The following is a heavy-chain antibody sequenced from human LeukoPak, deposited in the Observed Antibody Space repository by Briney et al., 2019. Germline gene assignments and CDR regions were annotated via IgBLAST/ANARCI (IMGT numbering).Heavy chain of an antibody. CDR3: AELGITMIGGV. D-gene: IGHD3-10*02. CDR2: ISSSGSTI. CDR1: GFTFSYYG. J-gene: IGHJ6*04. Sequence: GGSLRLSCAASGFTFSYYGMSWVRQAPGKGLEWVSYISSSGSTIYYADSVKGRFTISRDNAKNSLYLQMNSLRAEDTAVYYCAELGITMIGGVWGKGTTVIISS. V-gene: IGHV3-48*04.